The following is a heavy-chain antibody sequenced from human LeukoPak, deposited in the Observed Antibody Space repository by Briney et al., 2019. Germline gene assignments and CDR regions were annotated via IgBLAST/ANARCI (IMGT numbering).Heavy chain of an antibody. CDR1: GFTFSNYA. Sequence: GGSLRLSCAASGFTFSNYAMSWVRQAPGKGLEWVSAISGSASSTYYADSVKGRFTISRDNSKNTLYLQMNSLRAEDTAVYYCARDLHDILTGYHDAFDIWGQGTMVTVSS. CDR3: ARDLHDILTGYHDAFDI. J-gene: IGHJ3*02. V-gene: IGHV3-23*01. D-gene: IGHD3-9*01. CDR2: ISGSASST.